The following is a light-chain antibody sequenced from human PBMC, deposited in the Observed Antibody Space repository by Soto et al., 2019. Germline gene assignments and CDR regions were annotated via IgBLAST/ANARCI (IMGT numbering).Light chain of an antibody. CDR2: DAS. J-gene: IGKJ4*01. Sequence: DIQMTQSPSTLSASVGDRVTITCRASQSISSWLAWYQQKPGKAPDLLIYDASSFESGVPSRFSGSGSGTEFTLTISSPQPDDFATYYCQQYNSYSLTFGGGTKVDIK. CDR1: QSISSW. CDR3: QQYNSYSLT. V-gene: IGKV1-5*01.